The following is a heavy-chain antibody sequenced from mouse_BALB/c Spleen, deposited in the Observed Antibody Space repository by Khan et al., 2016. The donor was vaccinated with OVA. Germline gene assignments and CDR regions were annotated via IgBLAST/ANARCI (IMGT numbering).Heavy chain of an antibody. Sequence: EVELVESGGDLVEPGGSLKLSCAASGFTFSTYGMSWVRQTPDKRLEWVATISTGGHYTYYPDSVRGRFTISRANAKNHLLRQMTSLKSEDTAMFYGARLSYYYDSEGFAYWGQGTLVTVSA. CDR3: ARLSYYYDSEGFAY. V-gene: IGHV5-6*01. CDR1: GFTFSTYG. J-gene: IGHJ3*01. CDR2: ISTGGHYT. D-gene: IGHD1-1*01.